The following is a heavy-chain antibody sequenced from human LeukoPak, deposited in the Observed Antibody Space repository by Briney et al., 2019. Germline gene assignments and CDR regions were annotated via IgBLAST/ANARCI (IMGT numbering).Heavy chain of an antibody. J-gene: IGHJ4*02. CDR3: ARGGGRRLWFGELLPYYFDY. Sequence: GESLKISCKGSGYSFTSYWIGWVRQMPGKGLEWMGIIYPGDSDTRYSPSFQGQVTISADKSISTAYLQWSSLKASDTAMYYCARGGGRRLWFGELLPYYFDYWGQGTLVTVSS. D-gene: IGHD3-10*01. CDR2: IYPGDSDT. V-gene: IGHV5-51*01. CDR1: GYSFTSYW.